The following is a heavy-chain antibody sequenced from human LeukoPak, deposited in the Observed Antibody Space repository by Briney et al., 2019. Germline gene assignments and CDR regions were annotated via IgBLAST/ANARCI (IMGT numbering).Heavy chain of an antibody. CDR2: ISGSGGNT. Sequence: GGSLRLSCAASGFTFSRYAFSWVRQAPGKGLEWVSGISGSGGNTYYADSVKGRFTISRDNSKTTVYLLMNSLRAEDTAVYYSAIKAKGDYWGQGTLVTVSS. CDR3: AIKAKGDY. CDR1: GFTFSRYA. J-gene: IGHJ4*02. D-gene: IGHD3-10*01. V-gene: IGHV3-23*01.